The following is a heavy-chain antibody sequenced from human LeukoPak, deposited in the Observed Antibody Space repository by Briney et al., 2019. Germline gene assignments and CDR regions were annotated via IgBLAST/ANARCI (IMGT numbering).Heavy chain of an antibody. J-gene: IGHJ4*02. D-gene: IGHD6-19*01. CDR2: ISSSSSTI. V-gene: IGHV3-48*01. CDR1: GFTFSSYS. Sequence: GGSLRLSCAASGFTFSSYSMNWVRQAPGKGLEWVSYISSSSSTIYYADSVKGRFTISRDNAKNSLYLQMNSLRAEDTAVYYCARERSSGWSDYWGQGTRVTVSS. CDR3: ARERSSGWSDY.